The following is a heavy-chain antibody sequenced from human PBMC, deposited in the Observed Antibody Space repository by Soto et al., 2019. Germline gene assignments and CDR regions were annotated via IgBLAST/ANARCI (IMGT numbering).Heavy chain of an antibody. V-gene: IGHV3-30-3*01. J-gene: IGHJ6*02. D-gene: IGHD6-13*01. CDR2: ISYDGSNK. Sequence: QVQLVESGGGVVQPGRSLRLSCAASGFTFSSYAMHWVRQAPGKGLEWVAVISYDGSNKYYADSVKGRFTISRDNSKNTLYRKMKSRRAEDTAGYYWARTLGEIGSSSGYLPYYSYGMDVGGQGTRSPSP. CDR1: GFTFSSYA. CDR3: ARTLGEIGSSSGYLPYYSYGMDV.